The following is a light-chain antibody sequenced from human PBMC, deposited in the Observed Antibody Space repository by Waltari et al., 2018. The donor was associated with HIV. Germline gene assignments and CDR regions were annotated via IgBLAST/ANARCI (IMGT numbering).Light chain of an antibody. CDR1: QNINRH. CDR3: HQTYITPVYT. J-gene: IGKJ2*01. CDR2: GAS. V-gene: IGKV1-39*01. Sequence: DIQMTQSPSSLSASVGDRVTTTCRASQNINRHLNWFQQKSGKAPRLLIYGASSWQDGVPSRFSGSGSGTDFTLTISSLQPEDFATYYCHQTYITPVYTFGPGTKLEIK.